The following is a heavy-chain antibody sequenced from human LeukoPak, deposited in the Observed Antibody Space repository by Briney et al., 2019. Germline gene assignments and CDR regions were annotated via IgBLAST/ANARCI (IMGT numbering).Heavy chain of an antibody. CDR2: ISGSGGST. Sequence: GGSLRLSCAASGFTFSSYAMSWVRQAPGKGLEWVSGISGSGGSTYYADSVKGLFTISRDNSKNMVYLQMNSLRAEDTALYYCVKVEDSSSWYRAFDIWGQGTMVAVSS. CDR1: GFTFSSYA. CDR3: VKVEDSSSWYRAFDI. V-gene: IGHV3-23*01. D-gene: IGHD6-13*01. J-gene: IGHJ3*02.